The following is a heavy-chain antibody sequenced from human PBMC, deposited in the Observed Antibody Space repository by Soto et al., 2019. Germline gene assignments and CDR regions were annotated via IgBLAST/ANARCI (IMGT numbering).Heavy chain of an antibody. V-gene: IGHV3-30*18. CDR1: GFTFSSYG. CDR2: ISYDGSNK. J-gene: IGHJ6*02. CDR3: AKDYEILTGYSYYYYYGRDV. D-gene: IGHD3-9*01. Sequence: GGPLRLSCAASGFTFSSYGMHWVRQAPGKGLEWVAVISYDGSNKYYADSVKGRFTISRDNSKNTLYLQMNSLRAEDTAVYYCAKDYEILTGYSYYYYYGRDVWGQGTTVTVSS.